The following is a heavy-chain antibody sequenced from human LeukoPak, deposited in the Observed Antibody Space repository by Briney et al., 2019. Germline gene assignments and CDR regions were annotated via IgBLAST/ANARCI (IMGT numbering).Heavy chain of an antibody. Sequence: ASVKVSCKASGYTFTSYCMHWVRQAPGQGLEWMGIINPSGGSTSYAQKFQGRVTMTRDTSTSTVYMELSKDTAVYYCARDFSWSGGSCYFSPGAFDIWGQGTMVTVSS. V-gene: IGHV1-46*01. CDR3: ARDFSWSGGSCYFSPGAFDI. D-gene: IGHD2-15*01. CDR1: GYTFTSYC. CDR2: INPSGGST. J-gene: IGHJ3*02.